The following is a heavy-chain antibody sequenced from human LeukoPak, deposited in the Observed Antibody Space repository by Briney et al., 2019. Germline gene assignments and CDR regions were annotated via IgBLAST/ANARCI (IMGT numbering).Heavy chain of an antibody. Sequence: GGSLRPSCAASGFTFSSYAMSWVRQAPGKGLEWVSAISGSGGSTYYADSVKGRFTISRDNSKNTLYLQMNSLRAEDTAVYYCAKTVQWELLLDYFDYWGQGTLVTVSS. J-gene: IGHJ4*02. CDR2: ISGSGGST. CDR1: GFTFSSYA. V-gene: IGHV3-23*01. CDR3: AKTVQWELLLDYFDY. D-gene: IGHD1-26*01.